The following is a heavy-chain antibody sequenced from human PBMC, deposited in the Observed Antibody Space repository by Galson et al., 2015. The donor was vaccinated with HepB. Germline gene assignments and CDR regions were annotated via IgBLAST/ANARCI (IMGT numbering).Heavy chain of an antibody. Sequence: SLRLSCAASGFTFSSYSMNWVRQAPGKGLEWVSYISSSSSTIYYADSVKGRFTISRDNAKNSLYLQMNSLRDEDTAVYYCARVDWQQQLVPVSAWGYDYWGQGTLVTVSS. D-gene: IGHD6-13*01. CDR2: ISSSSSTI. CDR1: GFTFSSYS. CDR3: ARVDWQQQLVPVSAWGYDY. J-gene: IGHJ4*02. V-gene: IGHV3-48*02.